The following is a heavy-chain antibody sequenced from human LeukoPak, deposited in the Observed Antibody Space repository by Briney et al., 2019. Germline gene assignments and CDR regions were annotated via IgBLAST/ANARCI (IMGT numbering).Heavy chain of an antibody. CDR2: INPNSGGT. CDR3: ASGEQWPTYY. V-gene: IGHV1-2*02. D-gene: IGHD6-19*01. CDR1: GYAFSDYY. Sequence: ASVKVSCKTSGYAFSDYYLHWVRQAPGQGLEWMGWINPNSGGTNYAQKFQGRVTMTRDTSISTAYMELSRLRSDDTAVYYCASGEQWPTYYWGQGTLVTVPS. J-gene: IGHJ4*02.